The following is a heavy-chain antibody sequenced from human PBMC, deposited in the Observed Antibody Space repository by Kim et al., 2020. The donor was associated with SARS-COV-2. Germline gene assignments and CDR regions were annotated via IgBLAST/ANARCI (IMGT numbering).Heavy chain of an antibody. CDR1: GFTFSSYS. V-gene: IGHV3-48*02. J-gene: IGHJ4*02. CDR2: ISSSSSTI. Sequence: GGSLRLSCAASGFTFSSYSMNWVRQAPGKGLEWVSYISSSSSTIYYADSVKGRFTISRDNTKNSLYLQMNSLRDEDTAVYYCARVFDFDWLLYRSYYFDYWGQGTLVTFSP. D-gene: IGHD3-9*01. CDR3: ARVFDFDWLLYRSYYFDY.